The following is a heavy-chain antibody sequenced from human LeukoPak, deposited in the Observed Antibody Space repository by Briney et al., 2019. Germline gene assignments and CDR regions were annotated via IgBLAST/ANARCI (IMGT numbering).Heavy chain of an antibody. V-gene: IGHV3-23*01. CDR3: AKWDDYTSRASDY. CDR2: ISGSGGST. CDR1: GFTFSSYA. J-gene: IGHJ4*02. Sequence: PGGSLRLSCAASGFTFSSYAMSWVRQAPGKGLEWVSAISGSGGSTYYADSVKGRFTISRDNSKSTLYLQMNSLRAEDTAVYYCAKWDDYTSRASDYWGQGTLVTVSS. D-gene: IGHD3-16*01.